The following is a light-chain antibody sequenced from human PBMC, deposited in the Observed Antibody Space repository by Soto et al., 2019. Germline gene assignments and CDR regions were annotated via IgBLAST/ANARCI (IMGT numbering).Light chain of an antibody. CDR3: QQYNNWPFY. Sequence: EIVLTQSPAALSVSPGKRVTLSCRASQGIGSTLALYRQKPGQSPRLLIYHVSNRATGVPARFSGSGSETDFTLTISGLRSEDSAVYFCQQYNNWPFYFGQGTRLEIK. CDR1: QGIGST. CDR2: HVS. V-gene: IGKV3-15*01. J-gene: IGKJ5*01.